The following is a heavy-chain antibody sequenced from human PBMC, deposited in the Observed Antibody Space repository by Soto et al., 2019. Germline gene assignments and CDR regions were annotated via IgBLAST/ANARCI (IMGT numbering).Heavy chain of an antibody. CDR3: ARQPDDGDYGYYFEY. J-gene: IGHJ4*02. CDR2: IYYPGTA. CDR1: GGSISPYY. D-gene: IGHD4-17*01. V-gene: IGHV4-59*01. Sequence: QVQLLESGPGLVNPSQTLSLSCTVSGGSISPYYWSWLRQSPGKGLEWLGYIYYPGTADYNPSLEYRVTISVVTSTNRFSLELTSVTAADTAVYYCARQPDDGDYGYYFEYWGPGILVTVSS.